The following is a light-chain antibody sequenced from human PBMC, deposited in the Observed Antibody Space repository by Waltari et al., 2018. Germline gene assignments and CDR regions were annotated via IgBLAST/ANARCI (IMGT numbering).Light chain of an antibody. CDR2: QDN. CDR3: QAWDTTTGV. V-gene: IGLV3-1*01. Sequence: SFELTQPTSVSVSPGQTASITCSGDKLGDKTVCWYQQKPGQSPVAVIYQDNRRPSGIPERFSGSNSGNTATLTISGTQAMDEADYFCQAWDTTTGVFGGGTKLTVL. CDR1: KLGDKT. J-gene: IGLJ2*01.